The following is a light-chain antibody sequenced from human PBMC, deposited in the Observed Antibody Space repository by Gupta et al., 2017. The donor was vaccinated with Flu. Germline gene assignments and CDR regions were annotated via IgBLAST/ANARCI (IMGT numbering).Light chain of an antibody. CDR1: SSDVETYNL. CDR2: QVT. V-gene: IGLV2-23*02. CDR3: CSHGGTSNYVI. J-gene: IGLJ2*01. Sequence: QSALTQPPSVSGSPGQSITISCTGTSSDVETYNLVSWYQQHPGKAPKLIIYQVTRRPSGISDRFSGSKSGNTASLTISGLQAEDEADYHCCSHGGTSNYVIFGGGTKLTVL.